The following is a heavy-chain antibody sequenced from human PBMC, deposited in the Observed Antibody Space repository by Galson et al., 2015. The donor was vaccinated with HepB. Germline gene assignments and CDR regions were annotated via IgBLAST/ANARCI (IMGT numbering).Heavy chain of an antibody. CDR3: ARGRGYSYGHPHYGMDV. D-gene: IGHD5-18*01. V-gene: IGHV3-21*01. CDR1: GFTFSSYS. Sequence: SLRLSCAASGFTFSSYSMNWVRQAPGKGLEWVSSISSSSSYIYYADSVKGRFTISRDNAKNSLYLQMNSLRAEDTAVYYCARGRGYSYGHPHYGMDVWGQGTTVTVSS. CDR2: ISSSSSYI. J-gene: IGHJ6*02.